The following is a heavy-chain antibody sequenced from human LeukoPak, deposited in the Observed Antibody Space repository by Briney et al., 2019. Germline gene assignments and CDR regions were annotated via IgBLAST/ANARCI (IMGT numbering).Heavy chain of an antibody. D-gene: IGHD1-26*01. V-gene: IGHV4-59*01. CDR2: IYYSGST. Sequence: NPSETLSLTCTVSGGSISSYYWSWIRQPPGKGLEWIGYIYYSGSTNYNPSLKSRVTISVDTSKNQFSLKLSSVTAADTAVYYCARDRLGAGYFDLWGRGTLVTISS. J-gene: IGHJ2*01. CDR3: ARDRLGAGYFDL. CDR1: GGSISSYY.